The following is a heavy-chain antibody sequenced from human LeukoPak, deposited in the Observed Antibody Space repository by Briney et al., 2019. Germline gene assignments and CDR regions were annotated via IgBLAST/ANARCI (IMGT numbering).Heavy chain of an antibody. CDR2: IYYSGST. J-gene: IGHJ5*02. V-gene: IGHV4-39*07. D-gene: IGHD1-26*01. Sequence: SETLSLTCTVSGGSISSSSYYWGWIRQPPGKGLEWIGSIYYSGSTYYNPSLKSRVTISVDTSKNQFSLKLSSVTAADTAVYYCATRPDLAATGPGWFDPWGQGTLVTVSS. CDR1: GGSISSSSYY. CDR3: ATRPDLAATGPGWFDP.